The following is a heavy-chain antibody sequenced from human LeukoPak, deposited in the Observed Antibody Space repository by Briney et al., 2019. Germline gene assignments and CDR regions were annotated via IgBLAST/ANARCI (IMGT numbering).Heavy chain of an antibody. V-gene: IGHV3-30*04. CDR1: GFSFSNYA. CDR2: ISSDGTNK. D-gene: IGHD1-1*01. J-gene: IGHJ4*02. CDR3: ARDLSWGSTIAY. Sequence: YPGRSLRLSCAASGFSFSNYAMHWVRQAPGKGLEWVAVISSDGTNKIYADSVKGRFTISGDNSKDTLYLQMNSLRAEDTAVYYCARDLSWGSTIAYWGQGTLVTVSS.